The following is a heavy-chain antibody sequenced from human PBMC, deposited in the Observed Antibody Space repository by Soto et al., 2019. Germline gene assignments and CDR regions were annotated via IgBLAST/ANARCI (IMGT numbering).Heavy chain of an antibody. V-gene: IGHV3-30-3*01. D-gene: IGHD2-8*01. Sequence: GGSLRLSCAASGFTFSSYAMHWVRQAPGKGLEWVAVISYDGSNKYYADSVKGRFTISRDNSKNTLYLQMNSLRAEDTAVYYCARDGPPPGYCTNGVCPSPYGMDVWGQGTTVTVSS. CDR1: GFTFSSYA. CDR3: ARDGPPPGYCTNGVCPSPYGMDV. CDR2: ISYDGSNK. J-gene: IGHJ6*02.